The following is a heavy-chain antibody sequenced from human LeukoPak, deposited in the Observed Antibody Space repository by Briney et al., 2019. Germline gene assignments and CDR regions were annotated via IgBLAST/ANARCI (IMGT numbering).Heavy chain of an antibody. CDR3: AKDRANWAVDD. D-gene: IGHD3-16*01. J-gene: IGHJ4*02. V-gene: IGHV3-48*01. CDR2: IGGDGVA. CDR1: GFTFSSYG. Sequence: GGSLRLSCAASGFTFSSYGMHWVRQAPGKGLEWVSYIGGDGVAFYADSVKGRFTMSKDDARKSLYLQMSSLRVEDTALYYCAKDRANWAVDDWGQGTQVTVSS.